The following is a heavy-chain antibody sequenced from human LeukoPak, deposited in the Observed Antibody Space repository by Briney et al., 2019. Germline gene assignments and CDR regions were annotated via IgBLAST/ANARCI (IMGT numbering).Heavy chain of an antibody. J-gene: IGHJ4*02. V-gene: IGHV1-18*01. D-gene: IGHD3-10*01. Sequence: ASVKVSCKASGYTFTGYGISWVRQAPGQGLEWMGWISAYNGNTNYAQKLQGRVTMTTDASTSTAYMELRSLRSDDTAVYYCARGERAYGSGSTNDYWGQGTLVTVSS. CDR1: GYTFTGYG. CDR2: ISAYNGNT. CDR3: ARGERAYGSGSTNDY.